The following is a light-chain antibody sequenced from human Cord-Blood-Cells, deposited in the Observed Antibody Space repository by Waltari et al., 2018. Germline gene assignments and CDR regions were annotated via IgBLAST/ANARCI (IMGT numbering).Light chain of an antibody. CDR2: AAS. Sequence: DIQMTQSPSSLPASVGDRVTITCRASQSISSYLNWYQQKPGKAPKLLIYAASSLQSGVPSRFSGSGSGTDCTLTISSLQPEDFATYYCQQSYSTPQYTFGQGTKLEIK. J-gene: IGKJ2*01. V-gene: IGKV1-39*01. CDR1: QSISSY. CDR3: QQSYSTPQYT.